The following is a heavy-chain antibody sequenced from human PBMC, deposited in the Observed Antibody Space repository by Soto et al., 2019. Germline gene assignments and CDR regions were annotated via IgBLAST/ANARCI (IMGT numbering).Heavy chain of an antibody. CDR3: AREGAVGWIDVGDTMDV. CDR2: ISGYNGDT. Sequence: QAHLVQSGAEVKKPGASVRVSCKASGYTFTTYSISWVRQAPGQGLDWMGWISGYNGDTNFAQNFQGRVTMTIDTYTTTAYMELRSLRSDDTAVYFCAREGAVGWIDVGDTMDVWGQGTAVTVSS. J-gene: IGHJ6*02. D-gene: IGHD3-16*01. V-gene: IGHV1-18*01. CDR1: GYTFTTYS.